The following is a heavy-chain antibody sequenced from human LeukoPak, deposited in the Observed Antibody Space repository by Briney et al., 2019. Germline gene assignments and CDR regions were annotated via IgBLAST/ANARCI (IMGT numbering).Heavy chain of an antibody. D-gene: IGHD5-24*01. CDR1: GGSINNGGYY. J-gene: IGHJ4*01. CDR2: IYYSGSS. V-gene: IGHV4-31*03. CDR3: ARNRAGYKSFDY. Sequence: SETLSLTCTVSGGSINNGGYYWSWIRQHPGKGLEWIGYIYYSGSSYYNPSLRSRVTISVDTSKNHFSLELSSVTATDTAVYYCARNRAGYKSFDYCGPGTPVTVSS.